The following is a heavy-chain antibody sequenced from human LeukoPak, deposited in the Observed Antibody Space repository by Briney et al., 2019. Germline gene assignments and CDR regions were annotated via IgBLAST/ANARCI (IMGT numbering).Heavy chain of an antibody. J-gene: IGHJ6*02. D-gene: IGHD3-10*01. Sequence: GGSPRLSCVASGFTFSTYWMSWVRQAPGKGLEWVANMKQDGSEVYYVDSVKGRFTISRDNDKNSLYLQLNSLRAEDTAMYYCARLYPYYYGSGSPPSYYYYGMDVWGQGTTVTVSS. CDR2: MKQDGSEV. CDR1: GFTFSTYW. CDR3: ARLYPYYYGSGSPPSYYYYGMDV. V-gene: IGHV3-7*01.